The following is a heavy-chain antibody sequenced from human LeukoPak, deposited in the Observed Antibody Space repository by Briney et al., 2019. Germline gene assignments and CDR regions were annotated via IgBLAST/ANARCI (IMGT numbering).Heavy chain of an antibody. V-gene: IGHV3-30*02. CDR3: AKDPRAYCGGDCYMYYFDY. Sequence: GGSLRLSCAASGFTFSSYGMHWVRQAPGKGLEWVAFMRYDGSNKYYADSVKGRFTISRDNSKNTLYLQMNSLRAEDTAVYYCAKDPRAYCGGDCYMYYFDYWGQGTLVTVSS. J-gene: IGHJ4*02. D-gene: IGHD2-21*02. CDR2: MRYDGSNK. CDR1: GFTFSSYG.